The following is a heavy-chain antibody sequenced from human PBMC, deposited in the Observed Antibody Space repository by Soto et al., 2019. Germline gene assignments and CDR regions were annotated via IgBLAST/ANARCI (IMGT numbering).Heavy chain of an antibody. CDR3: ARDQPGYSYGYGLGY. V-gene: IGHV3-23*01. D-gene: IGHD5-18*01. Sequence: PGGSLRLSCAASGFTFSSCAMHWVRQAPGKGLEWVSAISGSGGSTYYADSVKGRFTISRDNAKNSLYLQMNSLRAEDTAVYYCARDQPGYSYGYGLGYWGQGTLVTVSS. J-gene: IGHJ4*02. CDR1: GFTFSSCA. CDR2: ISGSGGST.